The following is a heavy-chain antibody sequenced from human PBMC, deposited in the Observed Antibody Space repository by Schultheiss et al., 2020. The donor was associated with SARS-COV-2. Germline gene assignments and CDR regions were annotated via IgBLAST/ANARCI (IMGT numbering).Heavy chain of an antibody. D-gene: IGHD6-13*01. J-gene: IGHJ4*02. CDR3: AAIAAADSGEYYFDY. CDR2: IYYSGST. V-gene: IGHV4-61*01. Sequence: SETLSLTCAVSGYSISSGYYWSWIRQPPGKGLEWIGYIYYSGSTNYNPSLKSRVTISVDTSKNQFSLKLSSVTAADTAVYYCAAIAAADSGEYYFDYWGQGTLVTVSS. CDR1: GYSISSGYY.